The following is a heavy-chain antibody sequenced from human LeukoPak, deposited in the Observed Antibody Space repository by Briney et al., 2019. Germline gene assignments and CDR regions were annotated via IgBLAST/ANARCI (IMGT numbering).Heavy chain of an antibody. J-gene: IGHJ4*02. Sequence: GGSLRLSCAASGFTFSSYAMGWVRQAPGKGLEWVSAITASGGNTYYADSVKGRSTISRDNSKNTLYLQVNSLRAEDTAVYYCAKGNGYSYGRYYFDYWGQGTLVTVSS. CDR2: ITASGGNT. CDR1: GFTFSSYA. V-gene: IGHV3-23*01. CDR3: AKGNGYSYGRYYFDY. D-gene: IGHD5-18*01.